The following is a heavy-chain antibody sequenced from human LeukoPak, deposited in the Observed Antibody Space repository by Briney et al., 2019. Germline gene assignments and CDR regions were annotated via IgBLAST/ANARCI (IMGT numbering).Heavy chain of an antibody. CDR3: AKSYIKRQSLIRIVTGHYFDS. CDR1: GFTFSSYA. J-gene: IGHJ4*02. Sequence: QPGGSLRLSCEASGFTFSSYAMGWVRQAPGKGLEWVSDITFKGDRTNYADSVKGRFTISRDNSQNMLYLQMDSLRAEDTAVYYCAKSYIKRQSLIRIVTGHYFDSWGQGVLVAVSS. V-gene: IGHV3-23*01. CDR2: ITFKGDRT. D-gene: IGHD3-9*01.